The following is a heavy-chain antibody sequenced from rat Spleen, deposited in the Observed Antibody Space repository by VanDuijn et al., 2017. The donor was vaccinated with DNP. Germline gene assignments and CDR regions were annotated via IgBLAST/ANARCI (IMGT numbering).Heavy chain of an antibody. Sequence: EVQLVESGGGLVQPGRSLKLSCAASGFTFSNYYMAWVRQAPKKGLEWVATIFTSGNRAFYTDSVEGRFTISRDNAKITLYLQMDSLRSEDTATYYCTTGYGYWGQGVMVTVSS. D-gene: IGHD1-4*01. CDR3: TTGYGY. V-gene: IGHV5-27*01. CDR1: GFTFSNYY. J-gene: IGHJ2*01. CDR2: IFTSGNRA.